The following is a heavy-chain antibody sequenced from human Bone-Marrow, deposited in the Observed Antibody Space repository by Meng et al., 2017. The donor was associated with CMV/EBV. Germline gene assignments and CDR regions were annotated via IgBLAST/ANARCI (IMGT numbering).Heavy chain of an antibody. CDR2: IYNTGST. Sequence: GGSLRLSCAASGFTVSSNYMSWVRQAPGTGLEWVSIIYNTGSTYYANSVKGRFTISRDNSKNTLYLQMNSLRAEDTAVYYCARESSGYDSGGFDCWGQGTLVTGSS. CDR3: ARESSGYDSGGFDC. V-gene: IGHV3-53*01. J-gene: IGHJ4*02. CDR1: GFTVSSNY. D-gene: IGHD5-12*01.